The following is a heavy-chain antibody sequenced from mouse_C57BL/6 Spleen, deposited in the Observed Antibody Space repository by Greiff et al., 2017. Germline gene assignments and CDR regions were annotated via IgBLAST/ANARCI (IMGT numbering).Heavy chain of an antibody. D-gene: IGHD3-2*02. Sequence: VQLQQSGAELVKPGASVKISCKASGYAFSSYWMNWVKQRPGKGLEWIGQIDPGDGDTNYNGKFKGKATLTADKSSSTAYMQLSSLTSEDSAVYFCARFNSSSCVFDYWGQGTTLTVSS. V-gene: IGHV1-80*01. CDR1: GYAFSSYW. CDR2: IDPGDGDT. CDR3: ARFNSSSCVFDY. J-gene: IGHJ2*01.